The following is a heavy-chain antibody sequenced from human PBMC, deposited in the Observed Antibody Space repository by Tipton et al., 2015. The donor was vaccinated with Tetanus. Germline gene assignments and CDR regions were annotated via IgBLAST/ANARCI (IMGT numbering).Heavy chain of an antibody. CDR2: SWYDGTDK. J-gene: IGHJ4*02. V-gene: IGHV3-33*01. CDR1: GFIFSSYG. Sequence: CAASGFIFSSYGIHWVRQAPGKGLGWLAVSWYDGTDKYYADSVKGRFTISRDNSKNTLYLQMNSLRAEDTALHYCAREADCSGGSCFSGDFDTWGQGTQVTVSS. D-gene: IGHD2-15*01. CDR3: AREADCSGGSCFSGDFDT.